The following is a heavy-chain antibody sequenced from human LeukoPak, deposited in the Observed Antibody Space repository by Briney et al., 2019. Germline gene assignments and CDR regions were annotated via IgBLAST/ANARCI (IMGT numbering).Heavy chain of an antibody. J-gene: IGHJ4*02. D-gene: IGHD5-12*01. CDR2: IWYDGSNK. V-gene: IGHV3-33*01. CDR1: GFTFSSYG. CDR3: ARDEAGSIVATISSFDY. Sequence: GGSLRLSCAASGFTFSSYGMHWVRRAPGKGLEWVAVIWYDGSNKYYADSVRGRFTIPRDNSKTTLYLQMNSLRAEDTAVCYCARDEAGSIVATISSFDYWGQGTLVSVSS.